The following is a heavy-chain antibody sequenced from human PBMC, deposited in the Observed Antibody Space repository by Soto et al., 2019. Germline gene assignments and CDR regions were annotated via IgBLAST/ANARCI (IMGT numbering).Heavy chain of an antibody. Sequence: PGGSLRLSCAASGFTFSSYAMHWVRQAPGKGLEWVAVISYDGSNKYYADSVKGRFTISRDNSKNTLYLQMNSLRAEDTAVYYCARAPPQMVYPPYYYYGMDVWGQGTTVTVSS. CDR2: ISYDGSNK. CDR1: GFTFSSYA. V-gene: IGHV3-30-3*01. J-gene: IGHJ6*02. D-gene: IGHD2-8*01. CDR3: ARAPPQMVYPPYYYYGMDV.